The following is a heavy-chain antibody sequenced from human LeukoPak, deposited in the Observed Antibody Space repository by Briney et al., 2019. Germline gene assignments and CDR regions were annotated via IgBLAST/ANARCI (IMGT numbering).Heavy chain of an antibody. V-gene: IGHV1-69*04. J-gene: IGHJ6*02. CDR3: ARDLQVMSYYGSGSYSRYYYYGMDV. CDR1: GGTFSSYA. CDR2: IIPILGIA. D-gene: IGHD3-10*01. Sequence: GASVKVSCKASGGTFSSYAISWVRQAPGQGLEWMGRIIPILGIANYAQKFQGRVTITADKSTSTAYMELSSLRSEDTAVYYCARDLQVMSYYGSGSYSRYYYYGMDVWGQGTTVTVSS.